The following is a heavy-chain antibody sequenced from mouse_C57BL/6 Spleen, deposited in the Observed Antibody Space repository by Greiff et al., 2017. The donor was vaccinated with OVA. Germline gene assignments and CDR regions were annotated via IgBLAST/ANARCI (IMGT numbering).Heavy chain of an antibody. Sequence: EVKVEASEGGLVQPGSSMKLSCTASGFTFSDYYMAWVRQVPEKGLEWVANINYDGSSTYYLDSLKSRFIISRDNAKNILYLQMSSLKSEDTATYYCARGDYYGTLLDYWGQGTTLTVSS. V-gene: IGHV5-16*01. CDR3: ARGDYYGTLLDY. CDR1: GFTFSDYY. J-gene: IGHJ2*01. CDR2: INYDGSST. D-gene: IGHD1-1*01.